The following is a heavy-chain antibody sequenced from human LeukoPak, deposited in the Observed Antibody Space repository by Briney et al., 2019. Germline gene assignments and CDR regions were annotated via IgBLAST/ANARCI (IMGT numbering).Heavy chain of an antibody. CDR2: IYYSGST. CDR3: ATAVAGTGSWFDP. CDR1: GVSIRSYY. V-gene: IGHV4-59*08. D-gene: IGHD6-19*01. J-gene: IGHJ5*02. Sequence: SETLSLTCIVSGVSIRSYYWSWIRQPPGKGLEWIGYIYYSGSTNYNPSLKSRVTISVDTSKNQFSLKLSSVTAADTAVYYCATAVAGTGSWFDPWGQGTLVTVSS.